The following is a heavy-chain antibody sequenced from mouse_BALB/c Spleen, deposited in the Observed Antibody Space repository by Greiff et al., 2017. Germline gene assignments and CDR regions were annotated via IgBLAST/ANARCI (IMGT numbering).Heavy chain of an antibody. CDR2: INPSNGRT. D-gene: IGHD1-2*01. V-gene: IGHV1S81*02. CDR3: ARRTTAHMDY. Sequence: QVQLQQSGAELVKPGASVKLSCKASGYTFTSYWMHWVKQRPGQGLEWIGEINPSNGRTNYNEKFKSKATLTVDKSSSTAYMQLSSLTSEDSAVYYCARRTTAHMDYWGQGTSVTVSS. J-gene: IGHJ4*01. CDR1: GYTFTSYW.